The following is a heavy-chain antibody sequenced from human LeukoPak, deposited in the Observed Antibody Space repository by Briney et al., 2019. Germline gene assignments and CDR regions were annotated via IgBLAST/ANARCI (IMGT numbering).Heavy chain of an antibody. CDR3: ARRHLEGYNAYGLFDY. Sequence: SGTLSLTCAVSGGSISGNNWWSWVRQSPGKGLEWIGEIYHSGSTNYNPSLKSRITISVDKSKNLFSLKLSSVTAADAGVYHCARRHLEGYNAYGLFDYWGQGTLVTVSS. J-gene: IGHJ4*02. CDR1: GGSISGNNW. V-gene: IGHV4-4*02. D-gene: IGHD5-12*01. CDR2: IYHSGST.